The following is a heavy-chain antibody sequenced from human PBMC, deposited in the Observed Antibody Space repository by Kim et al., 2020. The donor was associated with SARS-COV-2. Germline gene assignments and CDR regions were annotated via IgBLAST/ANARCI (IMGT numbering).Heavy chain of an antibody. J-gene: IGHJ4*02. Sequence: ASVKVSCKASGYTFTSYGISWVRQAPGQGLEWMGWISAYNGNTNYAQKLQGRVTMTTDTSTSTAYMELRSLRSDDTAVYYCARTRGATYYYDSSGYEFDYWGQGTLVTVSS. CDR2: ISAYNGNT. D-gene: IGHD3-22*01. V-gene: IGHV1-18*01. CDR3: ARTRGATYYYDSSGYEFDY. CDR1: GYTFTSYG.